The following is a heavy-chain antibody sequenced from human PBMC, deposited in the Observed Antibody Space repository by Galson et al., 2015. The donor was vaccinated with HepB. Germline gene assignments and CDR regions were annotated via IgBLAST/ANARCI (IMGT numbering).Heavy chain of an antibody. CDR2: IFYNGGGT. CDR1: GFIFNDYG. CDR3: ARKNYGDSYDM. Sequence: AASGFIFNDYGMTWVRQAPGKGLQWVSGIFYNGGGTHYVDSVKGRFTISRDNAKKSLYLQMNNLRVDDTALYFCARKNYGDSYDMWGQGTMVTVS. D-gene: IGHD3-16*01. V-gene: IGHV3-20*04. J-gene: IGHJ3*02.